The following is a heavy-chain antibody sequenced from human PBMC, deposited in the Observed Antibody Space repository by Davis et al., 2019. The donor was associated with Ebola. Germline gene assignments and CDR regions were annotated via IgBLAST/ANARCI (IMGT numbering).Heavy chain of an antibody. V-gene: IGHV4-39*01. D-gene: IGHD5-18*01. CDR2: IYYSGST. J-gene: IGHJ4*02. CDR3: ARVTAMEPDY. Sequence: SETLSLTCTVSGGSISSSSYYWGWIRQPPGKGLEWIGSIYYSGSTYYNPSLKSRVTISVDTSKNQFSLKLSSVTAADTAVYYCARVTAMEPDYWGQGTLVTVSS. CDR1: GGSISSSSYY.